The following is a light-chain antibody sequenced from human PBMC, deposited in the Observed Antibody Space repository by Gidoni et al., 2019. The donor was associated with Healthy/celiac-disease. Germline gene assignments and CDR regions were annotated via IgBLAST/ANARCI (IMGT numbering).Light chain of an antibody. CDR1: QSISSW. CDR3: QQYNSYPWT. CDR2: NAS. V-gene: IGKV1-5*03. J-gene: IGKJ1*01. Sequence: DIQMTQHPSTMSASVGERVTITCRASQSISSWLAWYQQKPGKAPKLLIYNASSLESGVPPRFSGSGSGTEFTLTISSLQPDDFATYYCQQYNSYPWTFGQGTKVEIK.